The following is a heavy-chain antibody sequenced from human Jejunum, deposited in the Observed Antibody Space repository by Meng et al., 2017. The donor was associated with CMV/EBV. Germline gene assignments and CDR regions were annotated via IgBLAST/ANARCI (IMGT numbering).Heavy chain of an antibody. Sequence: VFGGCLNKNYWWNGVSQTTGKGVKWNGEVYKSGRKNYNTTIKSRVTISVDKSNNQFSLKVNSVTAADTAIYYCARRWDGDYPFEYWGQGILVTVSS. CDR1: GGCLNKNYW. J-gene: IGHJ4*02. CDR3: ARRWDGDYPFEY. V-gene: IGHV4-4*02. CDR2: VYKSGRK. D-gene: IGHD4-17*01.